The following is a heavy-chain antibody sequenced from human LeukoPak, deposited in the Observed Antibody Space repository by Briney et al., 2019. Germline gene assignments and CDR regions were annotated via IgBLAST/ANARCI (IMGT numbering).Heavy chain of an antibody. CDR3: ARYIAAAGRWTYYYYMDV. Sequence: SGAPSLTSADYGGSFCGYYWSWIRQPPGKRGEWLGEINHSGSTNYNPSLKSRVTISVDTSKTQFSLKLSSVTAADTAVYYCARYIAAAGRWTYYYYMDVWGKGTTVTVSS. CDR2: INHSGST. D-gene: IGHD6-13*01. CDR1: GGSFCGYY. V-gene: IGHV4-34*01. J-gene: IGHJ6*03.